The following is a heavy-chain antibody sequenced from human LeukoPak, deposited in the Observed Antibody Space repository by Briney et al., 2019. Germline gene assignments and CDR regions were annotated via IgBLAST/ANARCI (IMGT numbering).Heavy chain of an antibody. CDR1: GYTFTSYG. J-gene: IGHJ6*02. CDR2: INPNSGGT. V-gene: IGHV1-2*04. Sequence: ASVKVSCKASGYTFTSYGISWVRQAPGQGLEWMGWINPNSGGTNYAQKFQGWVTMTRDTSISTAYMELSRLRSDDTAVYYCARGRPPVKRYGSGSPSLGDVWGQGTTVTVSS. D-gene: IGHD3-10*01. CDR3: ARGRPPVKRYGSGSPSLGDV.